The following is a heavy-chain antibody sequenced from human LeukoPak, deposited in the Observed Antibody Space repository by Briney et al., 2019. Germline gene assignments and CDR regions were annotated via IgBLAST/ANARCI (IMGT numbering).Heavy chain of an antibody. J-gene: IGHJ6*03. CDR1: GGSISSYY. CDR3: ASVVAARTYYMDV. V-gene: IGHV4-59*01. D-gene: IGHD6-6*01. CDR2: IYYSGST. Sequence: SETLSLTCTVSGGSISSYYWSWIRQPPGKGLEWIGYIYYSGSTNYNPSLKSRVPISVDTSKNQFSLKPSSVTAADTAVYFCASVVAARTYYMDVWGKGTTVTVSS.